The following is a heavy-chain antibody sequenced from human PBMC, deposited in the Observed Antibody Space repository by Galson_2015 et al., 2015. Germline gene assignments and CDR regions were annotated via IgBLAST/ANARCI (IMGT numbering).Heavy chain of an antibody. CDR3: PREGPRVTSFAVAHMDV. V-gene: IGHV3-53*01. D-gene: IGHD3-3*01. Sequence: SLRLSCAASGFSVSINYMSWVRQAPGKGLEWVSSIHSGGGTDYADSVKGRFTISRDKSKNTLYLQMNSLRAEDTAVYYCPREGPRVTSFAVAHMDVWGKGTTVTVSS. CDR2: IHSGGGT. CDR1: GFSVSINY. J-gene: IGHJ6*03.